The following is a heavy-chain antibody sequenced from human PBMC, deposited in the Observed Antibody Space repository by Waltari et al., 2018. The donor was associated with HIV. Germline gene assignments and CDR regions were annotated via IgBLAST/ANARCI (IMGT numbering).Heavy chain of an antibody. CDR3: ARVPDRSGYQRYAMDV. J-gene: IGHJ6*02. Sequence: QVQLVQSGAEVKKPGSSVKVSCKASGGTASSSDLSWVRQAPGKGLEWRGAISRLVGEANYAKKFQGRLTITADESTSTAYMELSSLRSEDTAVYYCARVPDRSGYQRYAMDVWGQGTTVTVS. V-gene: IGHV1-69*01. CDR2: ISRLVGEA. CDR1: GGTASSSD. D-gene: IGHD3-22*01.